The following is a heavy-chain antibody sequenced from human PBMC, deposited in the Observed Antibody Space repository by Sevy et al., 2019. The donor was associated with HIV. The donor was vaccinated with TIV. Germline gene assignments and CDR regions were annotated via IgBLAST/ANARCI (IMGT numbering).Heavy chain of an antibody. Sequence: GGSLRLSCAASGFSFSIYWMHWVRQVPGKGLVWVSRINSDGSSTTYADSVKGRFTFSRDNSKNTLYLQMNSLRAEDTAVYYCAKDLPIPLAAAVLDYWGQGTLVTVSS. CDR1: GFSFSIYW. CDR3: AKDLPIPLAAAVLDY. J-gene: IGHJ4*02. V-gene: IGHV3-74*03. CDR2: INSDGSST. D-gene: IGHD6-13*01.